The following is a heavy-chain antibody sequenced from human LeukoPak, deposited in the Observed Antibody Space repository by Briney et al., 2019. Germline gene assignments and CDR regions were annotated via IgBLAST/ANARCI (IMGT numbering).Heavy chain of an antibody. V-gene: IGHV3-30-3*01. J-gene: IGHJ3*02. CDR1: GFTFSNYA. Sequence: PGGSLRLSCAASGFTFSNYAIHWVRRAPGKGLEWVAVISYNGNNKYYADSVKGRFTISRDSSKNTLHLQMYSLRAEDTAVYYCAGGPFSDRDLQTNAFDIWGQGTMVTVSS. CDR3: AGGPFSDRDLQTNAFDI. CDR2: ISYNGNNK. D-gene: IGHD3-3*02.